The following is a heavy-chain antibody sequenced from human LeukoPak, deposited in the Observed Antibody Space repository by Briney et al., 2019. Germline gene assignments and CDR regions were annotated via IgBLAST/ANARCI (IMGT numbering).Heavy chain of an antibody. CDR1: GFTFSSYS. CDR2: ISSSSTI. V-gene: IGHV3-48*01. CDR3: ARDFIAAAGTHDY. Sequence: PGGSLRLSCAASGFTFSSYSMDWVRQAPGKGLEWVSYISSSSTIYYADSVKGRFTISRDNAKNSLYLQMNSLRAEDTAVYYCARDFIAAAGTHDYWGQGTLVTVSS. D-gene: IGHD6-13*01. J-gene: IGHJ4*02.